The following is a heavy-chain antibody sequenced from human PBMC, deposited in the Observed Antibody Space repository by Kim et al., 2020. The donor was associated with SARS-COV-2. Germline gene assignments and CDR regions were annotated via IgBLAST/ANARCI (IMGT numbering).Heavy chain of an antibody. CDR1: GGSISSSSYY. V-gene: IGHV4-39*01. D-gene: IGHD1-26*01. CDR2: IYYSGST. J-gene: IGHJ3*02. CDR3: EVSGSYYVSPDDAFDI. Sequence: SETLSLTCTVSGGSISSSSYYWGWIRQPPGKGLEWIGSIYYSGSTYYNPSLTSRVTISVDTSKNQFSLKLISVTAADTAVYYCEVSGSYYVSPDDAFDIWGQGRMGTVSS.